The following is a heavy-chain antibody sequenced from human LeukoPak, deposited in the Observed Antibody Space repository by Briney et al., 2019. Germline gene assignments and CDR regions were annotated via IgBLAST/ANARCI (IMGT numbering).Heavy chain of an antibody. Sequence: PGGSLRLSCAASGFTFSSYGMHWVRQAPGEGLEWVAFIRYDGSNKYYADSVKGRFTISRDNSKNTLYLQMNSLRAEDTAVYYCANGRLQPYYYYYYMDVWGKGTTVTVSS. D-gene: IGHD5-24*01. V-gene: IGHV3-30*02. CDR2: IRYDGSNK. CDR3: ANGRLQPYYYYYYMDV. CDR1: GFTFSSYG. J-gene: IGHJ6*03.